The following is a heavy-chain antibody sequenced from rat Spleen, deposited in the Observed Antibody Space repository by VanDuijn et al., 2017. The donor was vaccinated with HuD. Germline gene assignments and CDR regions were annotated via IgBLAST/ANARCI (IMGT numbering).Heavy chain of an antibody. Sequence: QVQLKESGPGLVQPSQTLSLTCTVAGFSLTSYNVHWIRQPPGKGLEWMGVIWNIGGTRYNPALKSRLSISKDTSKNQVFLKMNSLQTEDTATYYCARDQGQRPFDYWGQGVMVTVSS. J-gene: IGHJ2*01. V-gene: IGHV2-41*01. D-gene: IGHD1-5*01. CDR2: IWNIGGT. CDR3: ARDQGQRPFDY. CDR1: GFSLTSYN.